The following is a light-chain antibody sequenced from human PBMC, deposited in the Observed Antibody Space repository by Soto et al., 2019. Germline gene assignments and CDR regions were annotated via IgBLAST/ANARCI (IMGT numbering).Light chain of an antibody. CDR1: SSDIGGYNS. Sequence: QSALTQSPSASGSPGQSVTISCTGTSSDIGGYNSVSWYQQHPGKAPKVMIYAVTKRPSGVPDRFSGSKSGNTASLTVSALQAEDEADYYCSSYTDRKHLVFGTGTKLTVL. J-gene: IGLJ1*01. CDR3: SSYTDRKHLV. CDR2: AVT. V-gene: IGLV2-8*01.